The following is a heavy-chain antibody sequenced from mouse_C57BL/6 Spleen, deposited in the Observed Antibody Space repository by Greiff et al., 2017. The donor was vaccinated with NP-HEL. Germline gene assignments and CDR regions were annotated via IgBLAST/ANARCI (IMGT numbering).Heavy chain of an antibody. CDR3: ARKGTTVVVHFDY. D-gene: IGHD1-1*01. CDR1: GYTFTSYW. CDR2: IDPSDSYT. Sequence: VQLQQPGAELVMPGASVKLSCKASGYTFTSYWMHWVKQRPGQGLEWIGEIDPSDSYTNYNQKFKGKFTLTVEKSTSTAYMQLSCLTSEASAVDYCARKGTTVVVHFDYWGQGTTLTVSS. J-gene: IGHJ2*01. V-gene: IGHV1-69*01.